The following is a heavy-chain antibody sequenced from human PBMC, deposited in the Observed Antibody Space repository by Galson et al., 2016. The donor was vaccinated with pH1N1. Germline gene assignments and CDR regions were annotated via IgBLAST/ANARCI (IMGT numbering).Heavy chain of an antibody. V-gene: IGHV3-30*18. CDR1: GFTFSSYG. CDR2: ISYDGSNK. CDR3: AKDIVSGDYGDYGHFDY. J-gene: IGHJ4*02. D-gene: IGHD4-17*01. Sequence: SLRLSCAASGFTFSSYGMHWVRQAPGKGLEWVAVISYDGSNKYYADSVKGRLTISRDNSKNTLYLQMNSLRAEDTAVYYCAKDIVSGDYGDYGHFDYWGQGTLVTVSS.